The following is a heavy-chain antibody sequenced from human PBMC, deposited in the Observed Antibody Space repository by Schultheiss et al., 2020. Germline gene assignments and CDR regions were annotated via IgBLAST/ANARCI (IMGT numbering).Heavy chain of an antibody. CDR1: GFTFSSYG. J-gene: IGHJ4*02. Sequence: GGSLRLSCAASGFTFSSYGMHWVRQAPGKGLEWVAVIWYDGSNKYYADSVKGRFTISRDNSKNTLYLQMNSLRAEDTAVYYCASNNGGYSSSWYLDYWGQGTLVTVSS. CDR2: IWYDGSNK. CDR3: ASNNGGYSSSWYLDY. V-gene: IGHV3-33*01. D-gene: IGHD6-13*01.